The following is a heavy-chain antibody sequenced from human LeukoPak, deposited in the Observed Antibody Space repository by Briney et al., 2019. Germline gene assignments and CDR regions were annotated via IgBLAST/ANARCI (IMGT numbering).Heavy chain of an antibody. Sequence: GGSLRLSCAASGFTISNYAMSWVRQPPGKGLEWVAGISGSGVGTHYSDSVKGRFTISRDISKNTLYLQMNSLRVEDTAIYHCAKDTAIQFLEPACWGQGTLVTVSS. CDR1: GFTISNYA. V-gene: IGHV3-23*01. D-gene: IGHD3-3*01. CDR3: AKDTAIQFLEPAC. J-gene: IGHJ4*02. CDR2: ISGSGVGT.